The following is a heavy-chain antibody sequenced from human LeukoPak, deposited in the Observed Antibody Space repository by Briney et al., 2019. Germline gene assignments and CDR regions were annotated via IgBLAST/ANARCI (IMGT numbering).Heavy chain of an antibody. CDR1: GFTFSGYA. Sequence: GGSLRLSCAASGFTFSGYAMSWVRQAPGKGLEWVSAISGSGGSTYYADSVKGRFTISRDNSKNTLYLQMNSLRAEDTAVCYCAKDRYYDFWSGYCDYWGQGTLVIVSS. J-gene: IGHJ4*02. V-gene: IGHV3-23*01. CDR3: AKDRYYDFWSGYCDY. D-gene: IGHD3-3*01. CDR2: ISGSGGST.